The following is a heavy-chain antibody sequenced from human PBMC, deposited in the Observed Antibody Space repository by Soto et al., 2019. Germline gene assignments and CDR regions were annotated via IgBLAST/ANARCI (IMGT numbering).Heavy chain of an antibody. CDR3: ARTIAVVTHNWFDP. J-gene: IGHJ5*02. CDR2: INPNSGGT. D-gene: IGHD2-21*01. V-gene: IGHV1-2*02. CDR1: GYTFTGYY. Sequence: ASVKVSCKASGYTFTGYYMHWVRQAPGQGLEWMGWINPNSGGTNYAQKFQGRVTMTRDTSISTAYMELSRLRSDDTAVYYCARTIAVVTHNWFDPWGHGTLVTVSS.